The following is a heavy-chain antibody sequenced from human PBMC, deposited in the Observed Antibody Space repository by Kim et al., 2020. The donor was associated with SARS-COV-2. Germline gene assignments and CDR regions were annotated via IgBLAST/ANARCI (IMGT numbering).Heavy chain of an antibody. CDR3: ARGSPYYYYYGMDV. J-gene: IGHJ6*02. CDR2: IYYSGST. Sequence: SETLSLTCTVSGGSISSSSYYWGWIRQPPGMGLEWIGSIYYSGSTYYNPSLKSRVTISVDTSKNQFSLKLSSMTAADTAVYYCARGSPYYYYYGMDVWGQGATVTVSS. CDR1: GGSISSSSYY. V-gene: IGHV4-39*07.